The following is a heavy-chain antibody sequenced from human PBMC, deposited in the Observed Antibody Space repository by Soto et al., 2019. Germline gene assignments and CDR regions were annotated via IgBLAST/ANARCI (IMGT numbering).Heavy chain of an antibody. D-gene: IGHD1-1*01. CDR2: IDPTDSYT. CDR1: GYTFNNYW. J-gene: IGHJ4*02. Sequence: EVQLVQSESDVKKPGESLRISCKASGYTFNNYWISWVRQLPGKGLEWMGRIDPTDSYTDYSPSFEGHVTISVDMSVSTAYLQWNTLKASDTAIYFCARHSGYHWNDLHPFDFWGQGTPVTVSS. V-gene: IGHV5-10-1*03. CDR3: ARHSGYHWNDLHPFDF.